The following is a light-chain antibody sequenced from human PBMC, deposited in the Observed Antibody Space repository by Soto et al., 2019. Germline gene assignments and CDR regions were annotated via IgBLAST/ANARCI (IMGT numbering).Light chain of an antibody. V-gene: IGLV2-23*02. Sequence: QSALTQPASVSGSPGQSITISCTGASSDVGSYNFVSWYQQHPGKAPKLMIYDVSKRPSGVSNRFSGSKSGNTASLTISGLQAEDEADYYCCSYAGTSTWVFSGGTKVTVL. J-gene: IGLJ3*02. CDR3: CSYAGTSTWV. CDR2: DVS. CDR1: SSDVGSYNF.